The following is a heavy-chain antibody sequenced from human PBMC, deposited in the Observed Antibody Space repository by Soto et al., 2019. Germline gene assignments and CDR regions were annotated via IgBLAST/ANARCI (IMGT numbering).Heavy chain of an antibody. D-gene: IGHD2-8*02. Sequence: KASETLSLTCSVYGGSFSGYYWTWIRQPPGTGLEWIGEINHSGSTNYNPSLKSRVTISVDTSKNQFSLKLTSVTAADTAVYYCARDKITGLFDYWGQGTLVTVSS. V-gene: IGHV4-34*01. CDR1: GGSFSGYY. CDR2: INHSGST. J-gene: IGHJ4*02. CDR3: ARDKITGLFDY.